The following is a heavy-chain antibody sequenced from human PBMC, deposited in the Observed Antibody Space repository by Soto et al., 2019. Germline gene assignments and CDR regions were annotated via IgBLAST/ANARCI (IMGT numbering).Heavy chain of an antibody. J-gene: IGHJ4*02. V-gene: IGHV3-30*14. Sequence: GGSLRLSCAASGFTFSSYAMHWVRQAPGKGLGWVAVISDDGSNKYYADFVKGRFTISRDNSKNTLFLQMNGLRADDTAVYYCARSVVSLNPFDYWGQGTLVTVSS. CDR2: ISDDGSNK. CDR1: GFTFSSYA. D-gene: IGHD2-8*02. CDR3: ARSVVSLNPFDY.